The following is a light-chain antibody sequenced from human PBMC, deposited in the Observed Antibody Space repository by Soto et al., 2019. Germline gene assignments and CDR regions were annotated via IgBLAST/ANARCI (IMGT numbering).Light chain of an antibody. V-gene: IGKV3-15*01. CDR1: QSVSSN. J-gene: IGKJ1*01. CDR2: GAS. CDR3: KHYNNWPPWT. Sequence: EIVMTQSPATLSVSPGERATLSCRASQSVSSNLAWYQQKPGQAPRLLIYGASTRATGIPARFSGSGSGTEFTLTLSSLQSEDFAIYYCKHYNNWPPWTFGQGTKVEI.